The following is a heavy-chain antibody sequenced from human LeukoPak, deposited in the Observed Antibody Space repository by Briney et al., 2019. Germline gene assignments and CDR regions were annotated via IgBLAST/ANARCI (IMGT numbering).Heavy chain of an antibody. D-gene: IGHD2-15*01. J-gene: IGHJ3*02. V-gene: IGHV3-11*04. CDR3: ARSEGHCSGGSCYSFDAFDI. CDR2: ISGSGGPI. Sequence: PGGSLRLSCAASGFTFSDYYMSWIRQAPGKGLEWLSYISGSGGPIYYADSVKGRFTISRDNAKKSLYLQMNSLRAEDTAVYYCARSEGHCSGGSCYSFDAFDIGGQETIHTVSS. CDR1: GFTFSDYY.